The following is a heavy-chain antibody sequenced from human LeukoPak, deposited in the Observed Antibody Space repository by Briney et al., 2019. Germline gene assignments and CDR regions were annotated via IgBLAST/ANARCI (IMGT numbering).Heavy chain of an antibody. V-gene: IGHV3-23*01. CDR1: GFTFSSYA. CDR3: AKQLTVVRGVIIKYYYYMDV. Sequence: PGGSLRLSCAASGFTFSSYAMSWVRQAPGKGLEWVSAISGSGGSTYYADSVKGRFTISRDNSKNTLYLQMNSLRAEDTAVYYCAKQLTVVRGVIIKYYYYMDVWGKGTTVTVSS. D-gene: IGHD3-10*01. CDR2: ISGSGGST. J-gene: IGHJ6*03.